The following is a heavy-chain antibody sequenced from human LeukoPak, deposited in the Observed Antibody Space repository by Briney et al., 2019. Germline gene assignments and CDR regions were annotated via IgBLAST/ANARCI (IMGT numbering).Heavy chain of an antibody. Sequence: ASVTVSCKASGGTFSSYAISWVRQAPGQGLEWMGGIIPIFGTANYAQKFQGRVTITADESTSTAYMELSSLRSEDTAVYYCARSADNYYYDSSGYYSLDYWGQGTLVTVSS. V-gene: IGHV1-69*01. CDR3: ARSADNYYYDSSGYYSLDY. D-gene: IGHD3-22*01. CDR2: IIPIFGTA. CDR1: GGTFSSYA. J-gene: IGHJ4*02.